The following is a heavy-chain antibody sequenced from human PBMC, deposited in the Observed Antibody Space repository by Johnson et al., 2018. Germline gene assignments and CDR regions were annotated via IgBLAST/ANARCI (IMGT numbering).Heavy chain of an antibody. J-gene: IGHJ3*02. D-gene: IGHD3-22*01. Sequence: QVQLVQSGGGVVQPGTSLRLSCGVSGVTLSNCIMHWVRQAPGKGLEWVALISHDEIDQQYGDSAKDRFTITRDISKNTVYLQMNSLRDEDTDVYYCAREAYSSGREGIFGIWGQGTMVTVAS. V-gene: IGHV3-30-3*01. CDR1: GVTLSNCI. CDR2: ISHDEIDQ. CDR3: AREAYSSGREGIFGI.